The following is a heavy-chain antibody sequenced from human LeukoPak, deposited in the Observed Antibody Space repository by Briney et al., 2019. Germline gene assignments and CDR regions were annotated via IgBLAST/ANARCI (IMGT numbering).Heavy chain of an antibody. V-gene: IGHV4-30-4*08. CDR2: IYYSGST. Sequence: PSETLSLTCTVSGGSISSGDYYWGWIRQPPGKGLEWIGYIYYSGSTYYNPSLRSRVTISVDTSKNQFSLKLSSVTAADTAVYYCARVPPDYYDTSGHHHFDYWGQGTLVTVSS. J-gene: IGHJ4*02. CDR3: ARVPPDYYDTSGHHHFDY. D-gene: IGHD3-22*01. CDR1: GGSISSGDYY.